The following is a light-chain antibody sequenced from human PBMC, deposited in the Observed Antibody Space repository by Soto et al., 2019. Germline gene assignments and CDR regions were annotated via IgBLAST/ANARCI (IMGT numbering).Light chain of an antibody. CDR1: SSNIGAGYD. CDR3: QSYDNSLSAL. J-gene: IGLJ2*01. Sequence: QSVLTQPPSVSGAPGQRVTISCTGSSSNIGAGYDVHWYQQLPGTAPKLLIYANSNRPSGVPDRFSGSKSGTSASLAITGLQAEDEAVYYCQSYDNSLSALFGGGTKVTVL. V-gene: IGLV1-40*01. CDR2: ANS.